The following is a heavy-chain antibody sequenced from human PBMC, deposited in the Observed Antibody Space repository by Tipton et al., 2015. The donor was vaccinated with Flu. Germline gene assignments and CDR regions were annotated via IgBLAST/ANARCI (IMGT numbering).Heavy chain of an antibody. J-gene: IGHJ3*02. CDR1: GASISRYY. D-gene: IGHD3-22*01. V-gene: IGHV4-59*01. Sequence: GLVKPSETLSLTCTVSGASISRYYWSWLRLAPGKGLEWIGHIYFTGETNYIASLKSRVTISLDTSKKHFSLTLRSVTAADTAVYYCARDPYDSIGYHGLDIWGQGTMVTV. CDR3: ARDPYDSIGYHGLDI. CDR2: IYFTGET.